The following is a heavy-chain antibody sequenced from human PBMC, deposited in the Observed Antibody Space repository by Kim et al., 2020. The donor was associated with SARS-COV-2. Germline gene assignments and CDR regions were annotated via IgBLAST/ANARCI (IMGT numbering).Heavy chain of an antibody. CDR1: GFTFSSYS. V-gene: IGHV3-48*02. CDR2: ISSSSYTI. J-gene: IGHJ4*02. CDR3: ARERSIAVAEIDY. Sequence: GGSLRLSCAASGFTFSSYSMNWVRQAPGKGLEWVSYISSSSYTIYYADSVKGRFTISRDNAKNSLCLQMNSLRDEDTAVYYCARERSIAVAEIDYWGQGTLVSVPS. D-gene: IGHD6-19*01.